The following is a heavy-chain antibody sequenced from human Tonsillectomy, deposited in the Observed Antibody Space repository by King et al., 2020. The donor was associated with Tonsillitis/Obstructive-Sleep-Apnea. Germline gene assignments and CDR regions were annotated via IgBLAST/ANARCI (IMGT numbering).Heavy chain of an antibody. CDR1: GYSFTSYW. Sequence: QLVQSGAEVKKPGESLKISCKGSGYSFTSYWIGWVRQMPGKGLEWMGIIYPGDSDTRYSPSFQGKSTIPAEKSITTAYLQWSSLKASDTAMYNCARQVGAYCGVDCSILGYYGMDVWGHGTTVTVSS. J-gene: IGHJ6*02. CDR2: IYPGDSDT. V-gene: IGHV5-51*01. CDR3: ARQVGAYCGVDCSILGYYGMDV. D-gene: IGHD2-21*02.